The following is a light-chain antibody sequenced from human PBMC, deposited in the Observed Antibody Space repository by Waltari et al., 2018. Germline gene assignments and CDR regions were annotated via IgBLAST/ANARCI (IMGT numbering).Light chain of an antibody. CDR1: QSIRSD. V-gene: IGKV1-5*03. Sequence: DIQMTQSPSTLSASVGDRVTNTCRASQSIRSDLAWYQQKPGRAPKLLIYKAFTLESGVPSRFSGSGSGTEFTLTISSLQPDDFATYYCQQYNFYSLTFGQGTKVDI. CDR2: KAF. CDR3: QQYNFYSLT. J-gene: IGKJ1*01.